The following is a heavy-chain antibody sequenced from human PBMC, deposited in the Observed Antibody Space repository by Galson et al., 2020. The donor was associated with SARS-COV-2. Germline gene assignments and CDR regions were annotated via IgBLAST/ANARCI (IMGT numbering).Heavy chain of an antibody. J-gene: IGHJ4*02. CDR2: IDPSDSYT. Sequence: KIGESLKISCQGSGYSFTSYWISWVRQMPGKGLEWMGRIDPSDSYTNYSPSFQGHVTISTDKSISTAYLQWSSLKASDTAMYYCASSLILSFDYWGQGTLVTVSS. CDR3: ASSLILSFDY. D-gene: IGHD3-16*01. V-gene: IGHV5-10-1*01. CDR1: GYSFTSYW.